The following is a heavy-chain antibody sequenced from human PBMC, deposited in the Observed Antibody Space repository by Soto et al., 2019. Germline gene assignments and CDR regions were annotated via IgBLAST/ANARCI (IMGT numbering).Heavy chain of an antibody. CDR2: ISSGSGTI. V-gene: IGHV3-48*01. Sequence: EVQLVEPGGGLVQPGGSLRLSCAASGFTFSSSNMNWVRQAPGKGLEWVSYISSGSGTIYYADSVKGRFTISRDNAKNTLFLQMNSLRAEDTAVYYCARGWELGWGQGTLVTVSS. CDR3: ARGWELG. J-gene: IGHJ4*02. CDR1: GFTFSSSN. D-gene: IGHD1-26*01.